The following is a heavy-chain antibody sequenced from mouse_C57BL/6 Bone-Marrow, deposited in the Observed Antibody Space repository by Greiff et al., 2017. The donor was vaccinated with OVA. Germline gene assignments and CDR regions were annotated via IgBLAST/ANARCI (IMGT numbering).Heavy chain of an antibody. Sequence: EVQLQQSGAELVKPGASVKLSCTASGFNIKDYYMHWVKQRTEQGLEWIGRIDPEDGETKYAPKFQGKATLTADTSSNTAYLQLSSLTSEDTAVYYCARSRDYGGVDYWGQGTTLTVSS. CDR1: GFNIKDYY. V-gene: IGHV14-2*01. CDR3: ARSRDYGGVDY. D-gene: IGHD2-4*01. J-gene: IGHJ2*01. CDR2: IDPEDGET.